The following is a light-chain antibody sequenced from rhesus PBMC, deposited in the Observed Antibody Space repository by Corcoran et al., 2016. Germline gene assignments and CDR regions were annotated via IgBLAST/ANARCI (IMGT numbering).Light chain of an antibody. CDR2: GES. Sequence: EIVMTQSPATLSLSPGERATLSCRASQSVSSSLAWYQQKPGQAPRLLIYGESSRATGIQDRFSGSVSGTEFTLTISMLEPEDFAVYYCQQYSNWYSFGQGTKVEIK. CDR3: QQYSNWYS. CDR1: QSVSSS. V-gene: IGKV3-42*03. J-gene: IGKJ2*01.